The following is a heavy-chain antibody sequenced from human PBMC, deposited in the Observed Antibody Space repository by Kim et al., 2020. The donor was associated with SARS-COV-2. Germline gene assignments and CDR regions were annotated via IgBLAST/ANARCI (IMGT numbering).Heavy chain of an antibody. J-gene: IGHJ6*02. CDR1: GFTFSSYE. Sequence: GGSLRLSCAASGFTFSSYEMNWVRQAPGKGLEWVSYISSSGSTIYYADSVKGRFTISRDNAKNSLYLQMNSLRAEDTAVYYCARDLIAAAARTYGMDVWGQGTTVTVSS. V-gene: IGHV3-48*03. D-gene: IGHD6-13*01. CDR3: ARDLIAAAARTYGMDV. CDR2: ISSSGSTI.